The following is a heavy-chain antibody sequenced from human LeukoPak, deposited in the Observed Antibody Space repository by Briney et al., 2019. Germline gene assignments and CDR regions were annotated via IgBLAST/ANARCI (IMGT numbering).Heavy chain of an antibody. CDR3: ARGVGYCSGGSCYLSYYYYYMDV. CDR1: GYTFTSYD. V-gene: IGHV1-8*03. J-gene: IGHJ6*03. Sequence: GASVKVSCKASGYTFTSYDINWVRQATGQGLEWMGWMNPNSGNTGYAQKFQGRVTITRNTSISTAYMELSSLRSEDTAVYYCARGVGYCSGGSCYLSYYYYYMDVWGKGTTVTVSS. D-gene: IGHD2-15*01. CDR2: MNPNSGNT.